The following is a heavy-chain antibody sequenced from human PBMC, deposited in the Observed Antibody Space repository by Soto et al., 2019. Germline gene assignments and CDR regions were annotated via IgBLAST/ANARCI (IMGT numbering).Heavy chain of an antibody. V-gene: IGHV1-69*04. D-gene: IGHD2-15*01. CDR3: ARDVKYCPGGSCSV. CDR1: GGTFSSYT. CDR2: IIPILGIA. J-gene: IGHJ4*02. Sequence: GASVKVSCKASGGTFSSYTISWVRQAPGQGLEWMGRIIPILGIANYAQKFQGRVTITADKSTSTAYMELSSLRSEDTAVYYCARDVKYCPGGSCSVWGPGPLVTVSS.